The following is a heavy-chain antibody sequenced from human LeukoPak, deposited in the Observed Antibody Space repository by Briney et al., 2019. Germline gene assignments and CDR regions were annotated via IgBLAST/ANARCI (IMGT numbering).Heavy chain of an antibody. Sequence: SETLSLTCTVSGGSISSGSYCWSWIRQSAGKGLEWIVHIYSSGSTNYNPSLKSRVTVSVDTSKNQFSLKLSSVTAAATAVYYCARLLRVGYCSTTTCNWFDPWGQGTLVTVSS. D-gene: IGHD2-2*03. CDR1: GGSISSGSYC. CDR3: ARLLRVGYCSTTTCNWFDP. J-gene: IGHJ5*02. V-gene: IGHV4-61*09. CDR2: IYSSGST.